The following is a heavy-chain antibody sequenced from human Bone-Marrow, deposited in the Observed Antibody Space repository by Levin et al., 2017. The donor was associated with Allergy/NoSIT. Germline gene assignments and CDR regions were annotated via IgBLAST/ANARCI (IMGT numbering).Heavy chain of an antibody. CDR2: ISYDGTKK. V-gene: IGHV3-30*01. CDR3: ARDGYNRYFLDY. D-gene: IGHD5-24*01. Sequence: GESLKISCAASGFTFSNYAMHWVRQAPGKGLEWMALISYDGTKKYYADSVKGRFTISRDSSKNTLALQMNSLRAEDTAVYYCARDGYNRYFLDYWGQGTLVTVSS. CDR1: GFTFSNYA. J-gene: IGHJ4*02.